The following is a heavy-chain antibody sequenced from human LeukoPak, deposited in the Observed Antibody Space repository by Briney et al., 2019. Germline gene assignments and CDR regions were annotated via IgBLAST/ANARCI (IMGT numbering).Heavy chain of an antibody. J-gene: IGHJ4*02. CDR3: ARDRNRGSSGWYFFDY. CDR2: IYSGGST. V-gene: IGHV3-53*01. D-gene: IGHD6-19*01. CDR1: GFTFSSYS. Sequence: GGSLRLSCAASGFTFSSYSMSWVRQAPGKGLEWVSVIYSGGSTYYADSVKGRFTISRDNSKNTLYLQMNSLRAEDTAVYYCARDRNRGSSGWYFFDYWGQGTLVTVSS.